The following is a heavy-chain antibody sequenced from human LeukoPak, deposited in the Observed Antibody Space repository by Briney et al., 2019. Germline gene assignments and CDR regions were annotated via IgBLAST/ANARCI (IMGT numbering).Heavy chain of an antibody. Sequence: ASVKVSCKVSGYTLTELSMHWVRQAPGKGLEWMGGFDPEDGETIYAQKFQGRVTMTEDTSTDTAYMELSSLRSEDTAVYYCATGYFDWLLRDYWGQVTLVTVSS. D-gene: IGHD3-9*01. V-gene: IGHV1-24*01. CDR2: FDPEDGET. J-gene: IGHJ4*02. CDR3: ATGYFDWLLRDY. CDR1: GYTLTELS.